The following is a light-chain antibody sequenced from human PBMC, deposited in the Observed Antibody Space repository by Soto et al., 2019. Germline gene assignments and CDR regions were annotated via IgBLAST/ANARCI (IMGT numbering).Light chain of an antibody. CDR2: EVN. CDR1: SSDVGSYNR. J-gene: IGLJ1*01. V-gene: IGLV2-18*02. CDR3: SSYTSSSTYV. Sequence: QSVLTQPPSVSGSPGQSVTIYCTGSSSDVGSYNRVSWYQQPPGTAPKLMIYEVNYRPSGVPDRFSGSKSGNTASLTISGLQAEDEADYYCSSYTSSSTYVFGTGTKVTVL.